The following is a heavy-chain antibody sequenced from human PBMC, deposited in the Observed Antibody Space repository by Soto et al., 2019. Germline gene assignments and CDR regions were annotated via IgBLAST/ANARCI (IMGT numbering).Heavy chain of an antibody. J-gene: IGHJ4*02. D-gene: IGHD4-17*01. V-gene: IGHV4-30-4*01. Sequence: SETLSLTCTVSGCSISSSSYYWTWIRQPPGKGLEWIVYIYYSGSTYYNPSLKSRVSISLDRSKNQFSLKLTSVTAADTAVYYCVSAHADYSHLDSWGQGTLVTVSS. CDR3: VSAHADYSHLDS. CDR1: GCSISSSSYY. CDR2: IYYSGST.